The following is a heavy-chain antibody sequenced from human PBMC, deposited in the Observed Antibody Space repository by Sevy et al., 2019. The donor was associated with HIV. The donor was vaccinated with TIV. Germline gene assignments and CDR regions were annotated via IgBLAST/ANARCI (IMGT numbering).Heavy chain of an antibody. CDR3: ARDRDMVRGVILDY. Sequence: GGSRLSCAASGFTFSSYTMHWVRQAPGKGLEWVTVISYDGSNKYYADSVKGRFTISRDNSKNTLYLQMNSLRAEDTAVYYCARDRDMVRGVILDYWGQGTLVTVSS. J-gene: IGHJ4*02. CDR2: ISYDGSNK. V-gene: IGHV3-30-3*01. D-gene: IGHD3-10*01. CDR1: GFTFSSYT.